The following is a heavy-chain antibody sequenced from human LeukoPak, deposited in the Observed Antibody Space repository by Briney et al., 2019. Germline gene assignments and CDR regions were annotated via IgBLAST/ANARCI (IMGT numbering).Heavy chain of an antibody. D-gene: IGHD2-8*01. CDR2: ISAYNGNT. V-gene: IGHV1-18*01. J-gene: IGHJ6*03. CDR3: ARSARHCNNGVCFTDYYIDL. CDR1: GYTFTSYG. Sequence: ASVKVSCKASGYTFTSYGISWVRQAPGQGLEWMGWISAYNGNTNYVQKLQGRVTMTRDTSISTAYMEMSSLTSDDTAVYYCARSARHCNNGVCFTDYYIDLWGKGTTVIVSS.